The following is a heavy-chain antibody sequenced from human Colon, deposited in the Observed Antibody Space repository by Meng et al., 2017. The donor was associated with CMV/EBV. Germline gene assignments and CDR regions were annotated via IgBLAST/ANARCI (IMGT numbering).Heavy chain of an antibody. V-gene: IGHV1-69*10. CDR2: TIPILGIT. CDR3: AKDRRLRDVILPSFDS. Sequence: SVTVSCKVSGGTFSSYTINWVRQAPGQGLEWLGGTIPILGITNFAQNFQGRVTITADRSAGTAYMELSSLRSQDTALYYCAKDRRLRDVILPSFDSWGQGTQVTVSS. CDR1: GGTFSSYT. D-gene: IGHD3-10*01. J-gene: IGHJ4*02.